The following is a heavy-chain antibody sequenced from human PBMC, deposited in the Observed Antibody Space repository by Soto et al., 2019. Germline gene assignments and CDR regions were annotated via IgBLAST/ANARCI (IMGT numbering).Heavy chain of an antibody. CDR2: ISAYNGNT. V-gene: IGHV1-18*01. D-gene: IGHD3-16*02. J-gene: IGHJ4*02. CDR3: ARSYDYVWGSYRYSVGTDY. Sequence: QVQLVQFGAEVKKPGASVKVSCKASGYTFTSYGISWVRQAPGQGLEWMGWISAYNGNTNYAQKLQGRVTMTTDTSTSTAYMELRSLRSDDTAVYYCARSYDYVWGSYRYSVGTDYWGQGTLVTVSS. CDR1: GYTFTSYG.